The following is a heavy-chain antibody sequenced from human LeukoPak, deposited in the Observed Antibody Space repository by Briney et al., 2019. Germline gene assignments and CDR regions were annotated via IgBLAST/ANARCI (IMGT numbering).Heavy chain of an antibody. CDR2: INYSGRT. CDR3: ARGPSERYYESSGYYYFDY. Sequence: SETLSLTCAVYGRSFSGYYWIWIRQPPGKGPEWIGEINYSGRTNYNPSLKSRVTISVDTSKNQFSLKVSSMTDADTAVYYCARGPSERYYESSGYYYFDYWGQGSLVTVSS. CDR1: GRSFSGYY. J-gene: IGHJ4*02. D-gene: IGHD3-22*01. V-gene: IGHV4-34*01.